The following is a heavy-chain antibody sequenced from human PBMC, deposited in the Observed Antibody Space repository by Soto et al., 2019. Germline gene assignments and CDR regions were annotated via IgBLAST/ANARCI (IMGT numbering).Heavy chain of an antibody. V-gene: IGHV3-30-3*01. CDR2: ISYDGTNE. CDR1: GFTFSYYA. Sequence: PGGSLRLSCAASGFTFSYYAMHWVRQAPGRGLKWVAIISYDGTNEYYADSVKGRFTISRDNSKETLSLQMNSLRPEDTAVYYCARELTGSADYWGQGTLVTVSS. J-gene: IGHJ4*02. D-gene: IGHD1-1*01. CDR3: ARELTGSADY.